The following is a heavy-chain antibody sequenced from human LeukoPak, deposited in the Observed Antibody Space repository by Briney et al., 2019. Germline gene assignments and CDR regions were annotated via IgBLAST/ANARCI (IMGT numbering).Heavy chain of an antibody. D-gene: IGHD4-23*01. CDR2: ISGSGGST. Sequence: SGGSLSLSCAVSGLTFSSCAMSWLRQAPRKGLEWVSAISGSGGSTYYADSVKARFTISRDNSKNTLYLQMNILRVEDTAVYYYAKYGFGDYGGLDYWGQGTLVTVSS. V-gene: IGHV3-23*01. CDR3: AKYGFGDYGGLDY. J-gene: IGHJ4*02. CDR1: GLTFSSCA.